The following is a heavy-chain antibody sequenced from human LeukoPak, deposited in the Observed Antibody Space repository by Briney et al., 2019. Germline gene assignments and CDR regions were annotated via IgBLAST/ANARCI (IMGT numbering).Heavy chain of an antibody. CDR2: ISSNGGST. J-gene: IGHJ4*02. Sequence: GGSLRLSCAASGFTFSSYAMHWVRQAPGKGLEYVSAISSNGGSTYYANSVKGRFTISRDNSKNTLYLQVGSLRAEDMAVYYCARYYYGSGSYEDYWGQGTLVTVSS. CDR3: ARYYYGSGSYEDY. CDR1: GFTFSSYA. V-gene: IGHV3-64*01. D-gene: IGHD3-10*01.